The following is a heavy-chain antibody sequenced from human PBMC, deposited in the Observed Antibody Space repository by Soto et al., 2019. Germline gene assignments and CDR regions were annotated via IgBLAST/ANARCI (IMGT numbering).Heavy chain of an antibody. CDR2: MYSSGNT. CDR3: ARQPYDSSGYYYGA. CDR1: AGSISRSNYY. D-gene: IGHD3-22*01. V-gene: IGHV4-39*01. Sequence: QLQLQESGPGLVKPSETLSLTCTVSAGSISRSNYYWGWIRQPPGKGLEWIGSMYSSGNTYYNPSLNSLVTISVDTSKIQFSLKLTSVTAADTAVYYCARQPYDSSGYYYGAWGRGTLVIVS. J-gene: IGHJ5*02.